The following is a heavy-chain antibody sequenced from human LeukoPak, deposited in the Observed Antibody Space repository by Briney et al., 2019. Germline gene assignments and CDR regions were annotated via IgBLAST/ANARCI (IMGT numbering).Heavy chain of an antibody. CDR3: AKDVNYGDYGEVYYYYGMDV. Sequence: ASVKVSCKASGYTFTSYYMHWVRQAPGQGLEWMGIINPSGGSTSYAQKFQGRVTMTRDTSTSTVYMELSSLRAEDTAVYYCAKDVNYGDYGEVYYYYGMDVWGQGTTVTVSS. D-gene: IGHD4-17*01. J-gene: IGHJ6*02. CDR2: INPSGGST. CDR1: GYTFTSYY. V-gene: IGHV1-46*01.